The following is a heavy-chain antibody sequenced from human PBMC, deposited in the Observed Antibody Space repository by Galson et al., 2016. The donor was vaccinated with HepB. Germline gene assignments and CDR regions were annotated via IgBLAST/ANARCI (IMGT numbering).Heavy chain of an antibody. CDR2: ISHDGTSK. CDR1: GFTFSYYA. D-gene: IGHD2-15*01. CDR3: ARTYLLDY. Sequence: SLRLSCAASGFTFSYYAMHWVRQAPGKGLEWVALISHDGTSKYYADSLKGQFTISRDNSKNTLYLQMNSLRVEDMAVYYCARTYLLDYWGQGTPVTVSS. V-gene: IGHV3-30-3*01. J-gene: IGHJ4*02.